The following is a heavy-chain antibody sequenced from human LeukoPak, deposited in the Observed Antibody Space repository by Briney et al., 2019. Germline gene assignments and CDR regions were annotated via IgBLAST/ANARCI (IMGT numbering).Heavy chain of an antibody. V-gene: IGHV1-2*02. D-gene: IGHD1-14*01. CDR2: INPNSGGT. CDR3: ARTGQSDFDY. J-gene: IGHJ4*02. Sequence: ASVKVSCKASGYTFTGYYMHWVRQAPGQGLEWMGWINPNSGGTNYAQKFQGRVTMTRNTSISTAYMELSSLRSEDTAVYYCARTGQSDFDYWGQGTLVTVSS. CDR1: GYTFTGYY.